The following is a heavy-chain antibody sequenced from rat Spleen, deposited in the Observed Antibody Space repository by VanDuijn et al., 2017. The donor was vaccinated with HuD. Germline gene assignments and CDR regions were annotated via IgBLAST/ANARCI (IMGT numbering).Heavy chain of an antibody. CDR1: GSTFSDYY. J-gene: IGHJ2*01. Sequence: EVKLVESGGGLVQPGRSLKLSCAASGSTFSDYYMAWVRQAPTKGLEWVASISPGGGGTYDRDSVKGRFTVSRDNAKSTLYLQMDSLRSEDTATYYCARQQPSDYFDYWGQGVMVTVSS. CDR2: ISPGGGGT. V-gene: IGHV5-25*01. CDR3: ARQQPSDYFDY.